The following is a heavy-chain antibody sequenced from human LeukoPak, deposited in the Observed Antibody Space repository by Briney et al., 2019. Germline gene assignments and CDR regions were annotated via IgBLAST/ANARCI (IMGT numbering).Heavy chain of an antibody. Sequence: SETLSLTCAVSGGSISSGGYYWSWIRQPPGKGLEWIGYIYYSGSTNYNPSLKSRVTISVDTSKNQFSLKLSSVTAADTAVYYCARGDSGSYYPYFDNWGQGTLVTVSS. J-gene: IGHJ4*02. V-gene: IGHV4-61*08. D-gene: IGHD1-26*01. CDR1: GGSISSGGYY. CDR3: ARGDSGSYYPYFDN. CDR2: IYYSGST.